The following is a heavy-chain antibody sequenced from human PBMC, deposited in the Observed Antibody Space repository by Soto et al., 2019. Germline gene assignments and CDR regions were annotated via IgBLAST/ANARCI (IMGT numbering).Heavy chain of an antibody. J-gene: IGHJ6*02. CDR2: ISAYNGNT. V-gene: IGHV1-18*01. Sequence: ASVKVSCKASGYTFTSYGISWVRQAPGQGLEWMGWISAYNGNTNYAQKLQGRVTVTTDTSTSTAYMELRSLRSDDTAVYYCAREGLIVVVPAATYYYYGMDVWGQGTTVTVSS. CDR1: GYTFTSYG. CDR3: AREGLIVVVPAATYYYYGMDV. D-gene: IGHD2-2*01.